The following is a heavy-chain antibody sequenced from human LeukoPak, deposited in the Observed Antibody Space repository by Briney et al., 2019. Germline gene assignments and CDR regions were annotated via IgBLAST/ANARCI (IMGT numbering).Heavy chain of an antibody. V-gene: IGHV4-39*01. CDR1: SGSISTSSYC. CDR3: ARHPSSAWHADY. Sequence: TSETLSLTCTVSSGSISTSSYCWGWIRQPPGKGLEWIGSISYSGTTYYNPSLKSRVTISVDTSNNQFSLRLTSVTAADTAVYFCARHPSSAWHADYWGHGTLVTVSS. CDR2: ISYSGTT. J-gene: IGHJ4*01. D-gene: IGHD6-25*01.